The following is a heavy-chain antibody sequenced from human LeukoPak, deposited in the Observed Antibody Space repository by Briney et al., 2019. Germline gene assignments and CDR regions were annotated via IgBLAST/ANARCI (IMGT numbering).Heavy chain of an antibody. V-gene: IGHV3-23*01. CDR1: GFTFSNYV. J-gene: IGHJ4*02. Sequence: PGGSLRLSCAVSGFTFSNYVMSWVRQAPGKGLEWVSGIIGSGDITYYADSVKGRFTISRDNSKNTLYLQMSTLRADDTGVYYCARAARGYHYWGQGTLVTVPS. D-gene: IGHD5-12*01. CDR2: IIGSGDIT. CDR3: ARAARGYHY.